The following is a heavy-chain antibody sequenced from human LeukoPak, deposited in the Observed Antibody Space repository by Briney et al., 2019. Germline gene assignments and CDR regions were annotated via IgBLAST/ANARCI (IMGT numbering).Heavy chain of an antibody. Sequence: SQTLSLTCTVSGASISSGSYYWSWLRQPAGKGLEWIGYIYYSGSTNYNPSLKSRVTISVDTSKNQFSLKLSSVTAADTAVYYCARGFYYYYMDVWGKGTTVTISS. CDR3: ARGFYYYYMDV. CDR2: IYYSGST. CDR1: GASISSGSYY. J-gene: IGHJ6*03. V-gene: IGHV4-61*10.